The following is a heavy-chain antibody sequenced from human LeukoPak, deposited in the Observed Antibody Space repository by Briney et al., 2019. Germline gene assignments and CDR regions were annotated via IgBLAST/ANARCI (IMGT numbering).Heavy chain of an antibody. CDR1: GFTFSSYA. J-gene: IGHJ5*02. D-gene: IGHD4-17*01. Sequence: GGSLRLSCAASGFTFSSYAMSWVRQAPGEGLEWVSYISSSSSTIYYADSVKGRFSISRDNAKNSLYLQMNSLRDEDTAVYYCVREAVNDYGDYVFWFDPWGQGTLVTVSS. CDR2: ISSSSSTI. CDR3: VREAVNDYGDYVFWFDP. V-gene: IGHV3-48*02.